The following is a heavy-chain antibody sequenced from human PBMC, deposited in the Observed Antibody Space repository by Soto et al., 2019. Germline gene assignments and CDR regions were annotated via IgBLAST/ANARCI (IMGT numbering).Heavy chain of an antibody. CDR2: IYHSGST. V-gene: IGHV4-4*02. CDR3: ARDAKRGNSYGWKGGYYYGMDV. J-gene: IGHJ6*02. D-gene: IGHD5-18*01. CDR1: GGSISSSNW. Sequence: QVQLQESGPGLVKPSGTLSLTCAVSGGSISSSNWWSWVRQPPGKGLEWIGEIYHSGSTNYNPSLKSRVTISVDKSKNQFSLKLSSVTAADTAVYYCARDAKRGNSYGWKGGYYYGMDVWGQGTTVTVSS.